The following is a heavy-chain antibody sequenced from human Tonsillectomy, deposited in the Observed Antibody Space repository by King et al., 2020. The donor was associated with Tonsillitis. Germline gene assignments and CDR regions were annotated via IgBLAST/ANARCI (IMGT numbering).Heavy chain of an antibody. CDR1: GFTFSSYS. Sequence: VQLVESGGGLVKPGGSLRLSCAASGFTFSSYSMNWVRQAPGKGLEWVSSISSSSSYIYYADSVKGRFTISRDNAKNSLYLQMNSLRAEDTAVYYCAGEGATGGGGAYFDYWGQGTLVTVSS. CDR3: AGEGATGGGGAYFDY. J-gene: IGHJ4*02. D-gene: IGHD7-27*01. CDR2: ISSSSSYI. V-gene: IGHV3-21*01.